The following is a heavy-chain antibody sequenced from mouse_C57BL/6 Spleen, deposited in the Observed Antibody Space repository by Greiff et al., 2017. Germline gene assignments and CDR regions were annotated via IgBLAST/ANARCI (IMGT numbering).Heavy chain of an antibody. Sequence: QVQLQQPGAELVKPGASVKLSCKASGYTFTSYWMHWVKQRPGQGLEWIGMIHPNSGSTNYNEKFKSKATLTVDKSSSTAYMQLSSLTSEDSAVYYGARWGGNYNYAMDYWGQGTSVTVSS. D-gene: IGHD2-1*01. CDR1: GYTFTSYW. J-gene: IGHJ4*01. V-gene: IGHV1-64*01. CDR3: ARWGGNYNYAMDY. CDR2: IHPNSGST.